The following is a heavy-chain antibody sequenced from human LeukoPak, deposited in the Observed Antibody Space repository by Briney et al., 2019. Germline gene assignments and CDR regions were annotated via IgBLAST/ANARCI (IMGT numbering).Heavy chain of an antibody. V-gene: IGHV3-30*04. D-gene: IGHD1-26*01. CDR1: GFTFSSYA. CDR2: ISYDGSNK. CDR3: ASPYSGSYYSDY. Sequence: PGRSLRLSCAASGFTFSSYAMHWVRQAPGKGLEWVAVISYDGSNKYYADSVKGRFTISRDNSKNTLYLQMNSLRAEDTAVYYCASPYSGSYYSDYWGRGTLVTVSS. J-gene: IGHJ4*02.